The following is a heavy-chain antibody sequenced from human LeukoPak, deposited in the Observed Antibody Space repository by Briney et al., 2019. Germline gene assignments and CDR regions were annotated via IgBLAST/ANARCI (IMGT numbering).Heavy chain of an antibody. CDR2: INSDGSST. V-gene: IGHV3-74*01. D-gene: IGHD6-13*01. CDR3: ARTPYSSSWRLGY. J-gene: IGHJ4*02. CDR1: GFTSSSYW. Sequence: GGTLRLSPAPSGFTSSSYWMHSVPQTPRKGLVWVSRINSDGSSTSYADSVKGRFTISRDNAKNTLYLQMNSLRAEDTAVYYCARTPYSSSWRLGYWGQGALVTVSS.